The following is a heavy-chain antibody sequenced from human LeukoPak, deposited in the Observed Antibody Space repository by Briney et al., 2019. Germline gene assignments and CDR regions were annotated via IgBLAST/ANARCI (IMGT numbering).Heavy chain of an antibody. J-gene: IGHJ5*02. V-gene: IGHV3-21*01. CDR3: RAGNWNYEGWFAP. CDR1: GFTFSSYS. Sequence: GGCLRLSCAASGFTFSSYSMNWVRQAPGKGLEWVPSISSSSSYIYYADSVKGRFTISRDNAKNSLYLQMNSLRAEDTAVYYCRAGNWNYEGWFAPWGEGNLVTVSS. D-gene: IGHD1-7*01. CDR2: ISSSSSYI.